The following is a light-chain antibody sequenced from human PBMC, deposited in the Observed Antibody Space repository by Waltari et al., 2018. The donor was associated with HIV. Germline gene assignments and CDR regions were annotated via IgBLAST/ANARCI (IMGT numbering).Light chain of an antibody. CDR3: AAWDDSLNALI. Sequence: QSVLTQPHSVSEAPRQPVTISCSGSSSTIGNNAVNWYQQFPGKAPQLLIYYDDLLPSGVSDRFSGSKSGTSASLAISGLQSEDEADYYCAAWDDSLNALIFGGGTKLTVL. V-gene: IGLV1-36*01. CDR2: YDD. J-gene: IGLJ2*01. CDR1: SSTIGNNA.